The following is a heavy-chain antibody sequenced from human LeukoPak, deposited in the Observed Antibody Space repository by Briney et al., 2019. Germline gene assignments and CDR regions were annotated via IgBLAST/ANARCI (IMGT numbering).Heavy chain of an antibody. D-gene: IGHD3-22*01. CDR2: IYYSGST. J-gene: IGHJ6*03. Sequence: NSSETLSLTCAVSGGSISSSNWWSWVRQPPGKGLEWIGNIYYSGSTNYNPSLKSRVTISVDTSKNQFSLKLSSVTAADTAVYYCTRGSIAYYYMDVWGKGTTVTISS. V-gene: IGHV4-4*02. CDR3: TRGSIAYYYMDV. CDR1: GGSISSSNW.